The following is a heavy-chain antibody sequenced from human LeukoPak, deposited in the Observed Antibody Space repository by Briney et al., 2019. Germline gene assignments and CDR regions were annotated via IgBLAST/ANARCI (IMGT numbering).Heavy chain of an antibody. CDR3: ARDIYGVSGNLHWFDP. J-gene: IGHJ5*02. CDR1: GGTFSSYV. D-gene: IGHD3-10*01. V-gene: IGHV1-69*13. CDR2: IIPIFGTA. Sequence: SVKVSCKASGGTFSSYVISWVRQAPGQGLEWMGGIIPIFGTANYAQEFQGRVTITADESTSTAYMEMSSLRSEDTAVYYCARDIYGVSGNLHWFDPWGQGTLVTVSS.